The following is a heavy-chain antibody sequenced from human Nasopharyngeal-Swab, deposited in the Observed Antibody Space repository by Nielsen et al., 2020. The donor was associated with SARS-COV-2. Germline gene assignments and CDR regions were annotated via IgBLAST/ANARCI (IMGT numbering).Heavy chain of an antibody. CDR3: ARKDYYYGMDV. Sequence: WIRQPPGKVLEWVAVISYDGSNKYYADSVKGRFTISRDNSKNTLYLQMNSLRAEDTAVYYCARKDYYYGMDVWGQGTTVSVSS. V-gene: IGHV3-30-3*01. CDR2: ISYDGSNK. J-gene: IGHJ6*02.